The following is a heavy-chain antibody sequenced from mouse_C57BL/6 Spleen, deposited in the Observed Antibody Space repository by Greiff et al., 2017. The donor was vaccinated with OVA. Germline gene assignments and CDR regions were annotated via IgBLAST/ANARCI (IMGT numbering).Heavy chain of an antibody. Sequence: QVQLQQSGAELVMPGASVKLSCKASGYTFTSYWMHWVKQRPGQGLEWIGEIDPSDSYTNYNQKFKGKSTLTVDKSSSTAYMQLSSLTSEDSAVYYCARSEGYSNYGFAYWGQGTLVTVSA. CDR2: IDPSDSYT. CDR3: ARSEGYSNYGFAY. V-gene: IGHV1-69*01. D-gene: IGHD2-5*01. CDR1: GYTFTSYW. J-gene: IGHJ3*01.